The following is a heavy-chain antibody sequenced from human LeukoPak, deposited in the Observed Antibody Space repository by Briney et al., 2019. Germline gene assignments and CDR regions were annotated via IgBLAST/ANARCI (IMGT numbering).Heavy chain of an antibody. J-gene: IGHJ4*02. V-gene: IGHV1-24*01. CDR2: FDPEDGET. Sequence: ASVKVSCKVSGYTLTELSMHWVRQAPGKGLEWMGGFDPEDGETIYARKFQGRVTMTEDTSTDTAYMELSSLRSEDTAVYYCATEVAVAGGLDYWGQGTLVTVSS. D-gene: IGHD6-19*01. CDR3: ATEVAVAGGLDY. CDR1: GYTLTELS.